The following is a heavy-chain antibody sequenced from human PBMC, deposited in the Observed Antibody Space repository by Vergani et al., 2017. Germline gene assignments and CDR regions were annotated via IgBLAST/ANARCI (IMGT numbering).Heavy chain of an antibody. CDR2: IIPIFGTA. Sequence: QVQLVQSGAEVKKPGSSVNVSCKASGGTFSSSAISWVRQAPGQGLEWMGGIIPIFGTANYAQKFQGRVTITADESTSTAYMELSSLRSEYTAVYYCARTPQDDSSGYPDYRYFDLGGRGTLVTVSS. CDR3: ARTPQDDSSGYPDYRYFDL. D-gene: IGHD3-22*01. V-gene: IGHV1-69*12. CDR1: GGTFSSSA. J-gene: IGHJ2*01.